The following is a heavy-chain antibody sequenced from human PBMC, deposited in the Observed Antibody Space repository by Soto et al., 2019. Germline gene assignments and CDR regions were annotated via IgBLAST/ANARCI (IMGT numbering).Heavy chain of an antibody. V-gene: IGHV4-59*01. D-gene: IGHD3-10*01. CDR3: ARGVRGYDAFDI. J-gene: IGHJ3*02. Sequence: SETLALTCTVSGGSISSYYWSWIRQPPGKGLEWIGYIYYSGSTNYNPSLKSRVTISVDTSKNQFSLKLSSVTAADTAVYYCARGVRGYDAFDIWGQGTMVTVSS. CDR1: GGSISSYY. CDR2: IYYSGST.